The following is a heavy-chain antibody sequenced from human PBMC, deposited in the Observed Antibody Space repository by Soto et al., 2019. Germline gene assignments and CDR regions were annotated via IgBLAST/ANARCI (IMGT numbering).Heavy chain of an antibody. J-gene: IGHJ4*02. D-gene: IGHD1-26*01. CDR3: AREGYEVGATAEAYYFDY. V-gene: IGHV1-69*13. CDR1: GGTFSSYE. CDR2: IIPIFGTA. Sequence: SVKVSCKASGGTFSSYEISWVRQAPGQGPEWMGGIIPIFGTANYAQKFQGRVTITADESTSTAYMELSSLRSEDTAVYHCAREGYEVGATAEAYYFDYWGQGTLVTVSS.